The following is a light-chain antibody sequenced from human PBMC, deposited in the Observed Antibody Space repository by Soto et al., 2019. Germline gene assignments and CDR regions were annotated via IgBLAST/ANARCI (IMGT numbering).Light chain of an antibody. CDR2: DAS. CDR1: QSVSRY. CDR3: QQRSNWPIN. J-gene: IGKJ5*01. V-gene: IGKV3-11*01. Sequence: ELVLTQSPATLSLSPGARAKLSCRASQSVSRYLAWYQQKPGQAPRLLIYDASDRATGIPARFSGSGSGTDFTLTISSLEPEDFAVYYCQQRSNWPINCGQGTRLEIK.